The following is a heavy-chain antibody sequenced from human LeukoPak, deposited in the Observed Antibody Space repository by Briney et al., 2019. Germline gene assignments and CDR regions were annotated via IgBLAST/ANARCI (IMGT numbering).Heavy chain of an antibody. D-gene: IGHD2-8*01. CDR1: GYTFTSYG. V-gene: IGHV1-18*01. CDR2: ISAYNGNT. CDR3: ARDPGYCTNGVCYTDYYYYYGMDV. Sequence: ASVKVSCKASGYTFTSYGISWGRQAPGQGLEWMGWISAYNGNTKYAQKLQGRVTMTTDTSTSTAYMELRSLRSDDTAVYYCARDPGYCTNGVCYTDYYYYYGMDVWGQGTTVTVSS. J-gene: IGHJ6*02.